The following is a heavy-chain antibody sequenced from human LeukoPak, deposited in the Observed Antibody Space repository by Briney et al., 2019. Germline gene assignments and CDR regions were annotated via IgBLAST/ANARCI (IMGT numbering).Heavy chain of an antibody. CDR3: ARGPAGETEVNWFDP. CDR2: IIPILGIA. Sequence: GASVKVSCKASGGTFSSYAISWVRQAPGQGLEWMGRIIPILGIANFAQKFQGRVTITADKSTSTAYMELSSLRSEDTAVYYCARGPAGETEVNWFDPWAQTTLVTF. J-gene: IGHJ5*02. CDR1: GGTFSSYA. V-gene: IGHV1-69*04. D-gene: IGHD1-14*01.